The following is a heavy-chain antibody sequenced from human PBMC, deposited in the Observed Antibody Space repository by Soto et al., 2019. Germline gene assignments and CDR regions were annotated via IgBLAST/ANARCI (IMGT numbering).Heavy chain of an antibody. CDR3: AKDRVPDAMLKGRYYHGMDV. CDR2: ISYDGSNK. J-gene: IGHJ6*02. D-gene: IGHD2-2*01. CDR1: GFTFSSYG. Sequence: GGSLRLSCAASGFTFSSYGMHGARQAPGKGLEWVAVISYDGSNKYYADSVKGRFTISRDNSKNTLYLQMNSLRAEDTAVYYCAKDRVPDAMLKGRYYHGMDVWGQGTTDTVPS. V-gene: IGHV3-30*18.